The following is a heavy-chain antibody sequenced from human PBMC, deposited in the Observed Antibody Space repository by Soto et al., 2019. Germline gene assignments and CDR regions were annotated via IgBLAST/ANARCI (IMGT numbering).Heavy chain of an antibody. J-gene: IGHJ6*02. CDR3: ARDRERWLQSYGMDV. Sequence: GGSLRLSCAAFGFKISSYAMHWVRQAPGKGLEWVAVISYDGSNKYYADSVKGRFTISRDNSKNTLYLQMNSLRAEDTAVYYCARDRERWLQSYGMDVWGQGTTVTVSS. V-gene: IGHV3-30-3*01. CDR1: GFKISSYA. CDR2: ISYDGSNK. D-gene: IGHD4-4*01.